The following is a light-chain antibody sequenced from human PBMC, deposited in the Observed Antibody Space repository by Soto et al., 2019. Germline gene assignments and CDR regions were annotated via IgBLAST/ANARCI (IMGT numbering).Light chain of an antibody. CDR3: QQRSNWPRT. Sequence: ETVMTQSPATLSLSPGERATLSCRASQSVSSYLAWYQQKPGQAPRLLIYDASNRATGIPARFSGSGSGTDFTLTISSLEPEDFAVYYCQQRSNWPRTFGQGNKVDIK. V-gene: IGKV3-11*01. CDR2: DAS. CDR1: QSVSSY. J-gene: IGKJ1*01.